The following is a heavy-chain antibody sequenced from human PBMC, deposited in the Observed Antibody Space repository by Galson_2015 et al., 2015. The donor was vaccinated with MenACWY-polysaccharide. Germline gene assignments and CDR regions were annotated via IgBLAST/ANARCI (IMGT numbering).Heavy chain of an antibody. CDR2: IFHSGTT. CDR3: ATSGGNNYRGFHS. Sequence: LSRTCTASCVSVRSACWGSIGPRPANALGWGGYIFHSGTTNYSPSLKSRVTISVATSKNQFSLKLTSVCAAGATVYYCATSGGNNYRGFHSWGQGILVTVSS. CDR1: CVSVRSAC. V-gene: IGHV4-59*02. D-gene: IGHD4-11*01. J-gene: IGHJ5*01.